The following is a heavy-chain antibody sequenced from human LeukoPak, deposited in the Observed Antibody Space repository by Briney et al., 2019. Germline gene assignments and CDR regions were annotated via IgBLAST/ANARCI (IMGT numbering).Heavy chain of an antibody. D-gene: IGHD3-10*01. CDR3: ARVITMVRGVIKYWFDP. CDR2: IIPIFGTA. J-gene: IGHJ5*02. CDR1: GGTFCSYA. Sequence: SVKVSCKASGGTFCSYAISWVRQAPGQGLEWMGGIIPIFGTANYAQKFQGRVTITTDESTSTAYMELSSLRSEDTAVYYCARVITMVRGVIKYWFDPWGQGTLVTVSS. V-gene: IGHV1-69*05.